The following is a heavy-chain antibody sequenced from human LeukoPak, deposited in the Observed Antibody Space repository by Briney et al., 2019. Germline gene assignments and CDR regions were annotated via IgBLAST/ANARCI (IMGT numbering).Heavy chain of an antibody. D-gene: IGHD6-13*01. CDR2: TYYRSKWYN. J-gene: IGHJ6*02. CDR3: ARDRGWQQLEYYYYYGMDV. Sequence: SQTLSLTCAISGDSVSSNSAAWNWIRQSPSRGLEWLGRTYYRSKWYNDYAVSVKSRITINPDTSKNQFSLQLNSVTPEDTAVYYCARDRGWQQLEYYYYYGMDVWGQGTTVTVSS. V-gene: IGHV6-1*01. CDR1: GDSVSSNSAA.